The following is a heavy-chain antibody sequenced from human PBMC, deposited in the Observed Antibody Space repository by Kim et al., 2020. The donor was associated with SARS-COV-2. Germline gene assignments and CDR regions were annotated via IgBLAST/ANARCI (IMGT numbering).Heavy chain of an antibody. CDR1: GFTFSSYG. V-gene: IGHV3-30*18. J-gene: IGHJ4*02. CDR2: ISYDGSNK. CDR3: AKEVGATFDY. D-gene: IGHD1-26*01. Sequence: GGSLRLSCAASGFTFSSYGMHWVRQAPGKGLEWVAVISYDGSNKYYADSVKGRFTISRDNSKNTLYLQMNSLRAEDTAVYYCAKEVGATFDYWGQGTLVTVSS.